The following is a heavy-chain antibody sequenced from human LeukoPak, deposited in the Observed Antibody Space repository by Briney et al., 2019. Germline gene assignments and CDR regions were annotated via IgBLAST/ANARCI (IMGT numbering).Heavy chain of an antibody. Sequence: GGSLRLSCAASGFTFSSYGMHWVRQAPGKGLEWVSSISSSKSYIFYADSVKGRFTISRDNAKNSLYLEMTSLKASDTAMYYCARYTTGDFDYWGQGTLVTVSS. V-gene: IGHV3-21*04. D-gene: IGHD1-1*01. J-gene: IGHJ4*02. CDR1: GFTFSSYG. CDR2: ISSSKSYI. CDR3: ARYTTGDFDY.